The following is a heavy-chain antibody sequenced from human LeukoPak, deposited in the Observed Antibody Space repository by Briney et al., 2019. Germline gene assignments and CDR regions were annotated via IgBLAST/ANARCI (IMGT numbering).Heavy chain of an antibody. CDR3: ARDPNRVEYYDYVWESYRPLDY. J-gene: IGHJ4*02. CDR1: GYTFTSYG. CDR2: ISAYNGNT. Sequence: ASVTVSCTASGYTFTSYGISWVRQAPGQGLEWMGWISAYNGNTNYAQKLQGRVTMTTDTSTSTAYMELRSLRSDDTAVYYCARDPNRVEYYDYVWESYRPLDYWGQGTLVTVSS. V-gene: IGHV1-18*01. D-gene: IGHD3-16*02.